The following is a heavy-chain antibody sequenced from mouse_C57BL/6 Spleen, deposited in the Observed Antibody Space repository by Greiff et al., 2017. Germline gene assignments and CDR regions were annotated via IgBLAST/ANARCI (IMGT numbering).Heavy chain of an antibody. CDR3: ARSGNWFDY. J-gene: IGHJ2*01. CDR1: GYTFTSYW. CDR2: IDPSDSYT. Sequence: VQLQQPGAELVMPGASVKLSCKASGYTFTSYWMHWVKQRPGQGLEWIGEIDPSDSYTNYNQKFNGKSTLTVDKSSSTAYMQLSSLTSEDSSVYYCARSGNWFDYWGQGTTLTVSS. D-gene: IGHD1-3*01. V-gene: IGHV1-69*01.